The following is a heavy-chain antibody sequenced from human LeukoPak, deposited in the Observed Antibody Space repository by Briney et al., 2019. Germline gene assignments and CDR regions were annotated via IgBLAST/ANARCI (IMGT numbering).Heavy chain of an antibody. J-gene: IGHJ6*03. CDR1: GFTFSSYS. D-gene: IGHD6-6*01. V-gene: IGHV3-48*01. CDR3: ARDSRIAARPYYYYYMDV. CDR2: ISSSSSTI. Sequence: PGGSLRLSCAASGFTFSSYSMNWVRQAPGKGLEWVSYISSSSSTIYYADSVKGRFTISRDNAKNSLYLQMNSLRAEDTAVYYCARDSRIAARPYYYYYMDVWGKGTTVTVSS.